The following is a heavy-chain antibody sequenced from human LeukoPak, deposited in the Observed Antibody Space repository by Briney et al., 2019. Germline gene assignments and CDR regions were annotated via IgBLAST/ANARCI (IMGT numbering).Heavy chain of an antibody. J-gene: IGHJ3*02. Sequence: GASVKVSCKTSGYTFISYYIHWVRQAPGQGLEWVGWINPKSGDTKYAQKFRGRVTMTRDTSINTAYMELTWLRSDDTAVYYCAKDRAYVGTRVDGFDTWGQGTKVTVSP. CDR3: AKDRAYVGTRVDGFDT. V-gene: IGHV1-2*02. CDR2: INPKSGDT. D-gene: IGHD5-12*01. CDR1: GYTFISYY.